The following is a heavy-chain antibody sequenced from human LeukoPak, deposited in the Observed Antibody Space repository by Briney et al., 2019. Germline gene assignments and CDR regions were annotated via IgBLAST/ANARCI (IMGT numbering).Heavy chain of an antibody. J-gene: IGHJ4*02. CDR2: ISYDGSNK. CDR1: GFTFSSYA. V-gene: IGHV3-30*01. Sequence: GGSLRLSCAASGFTFSSYAMHWVRQAPGKGIEWVAVISYDGSNKYYADSVKGRFTISRDNSKNTLYLQMNSLRAEDTAVYYCARDEYYFDYWGQGTLVTVSS. CDR3: ARDEYYFDY.